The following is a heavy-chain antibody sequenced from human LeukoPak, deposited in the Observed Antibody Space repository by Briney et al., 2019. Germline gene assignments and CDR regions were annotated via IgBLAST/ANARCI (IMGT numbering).Heavy chain of an antibody. V-gene: IGHV2-5*02. CDR2: IYWDDDK. J-gene: IGHJ4*02. Sequence: SGPTLVKPTQTLTLTCTFSGFSLSTSGVGVGWIRQPPGKALEWLALIYWDDDKRYSPSLRRRLTITKDTSKNQVVLTMTNMDPVDTATYYCAYRKGGNWVLSFDYWGQGTLVTVSS. CDR1: GFSLSTSGVG. D-gene: IGHD4-23*01. CDR3: AYRKGGNWVLSFDY.